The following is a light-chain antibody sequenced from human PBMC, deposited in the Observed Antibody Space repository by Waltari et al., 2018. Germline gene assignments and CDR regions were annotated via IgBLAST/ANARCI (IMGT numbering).Light chain of an antibody. CDR2: YAS. Sequence: DVRMTQSPSSVSASVGDRVTITCRASQGIGNWLAWYQQKPRKAPELLIYYASSLQSGVPSRFSGSGSGTDFTLTISSLQPEDFATYYCQQVYTFPLTVGGGTKVETK. V-gene: IGKV1-12*01. CDR3: QQVYTFPLT. J-gene: IGKJ4*01. CDR1: QGIGNW.